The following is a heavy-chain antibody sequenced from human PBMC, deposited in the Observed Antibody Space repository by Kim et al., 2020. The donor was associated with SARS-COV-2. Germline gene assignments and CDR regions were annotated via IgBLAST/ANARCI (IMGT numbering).Heavy chain of an antibody. V-gene: IGHV4-59*12. J-gene: IGHJ4*02. Sequence: SPTYHPPLKSRITTPVDTSKNQFSRKLGSVTAADTAVYYCARDNFDWFDYWGQGTLVTVSS. D-gene: IGHD3-9*01. CDR3: ARDNFDWFDY. CDR2: SP.